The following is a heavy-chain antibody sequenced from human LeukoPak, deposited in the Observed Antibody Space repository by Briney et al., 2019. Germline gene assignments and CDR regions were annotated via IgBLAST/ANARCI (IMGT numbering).Heavy chain of an antibody. D-gene: IGHD2-2*01. CDR3: ARDMEGYCSSTSCYGAGY. CDR1: GFTFSSYA. V-gene: IGHV3-30-3*01. CDR2: ISYDGSNK. J-gene: IGHJ4*02. Sequence: GRSLRLSCAASGFTFSSYAMHWVRQAPGKGLEWVAVISYDGSNKYYADSVKGRFTISRDNSKNTLYLQMNSLRAEDTAVYYCARDMEGYCSSTSCYGAGYWGQGTLVTVSS.